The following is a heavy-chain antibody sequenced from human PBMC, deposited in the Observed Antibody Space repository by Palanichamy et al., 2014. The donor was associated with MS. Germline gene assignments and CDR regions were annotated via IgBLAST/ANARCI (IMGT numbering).Heavy chain of an antibody. D-gene: IGHD3-10*01. J-gene: IGHJ5*02. Sequence: QLQLQESGPGLVKPSETLSLTCTVSGGSISSSDYYWGWTRQPPGKGLEWIGSIYYSGSTYYNPSLKSRFTISVDTSKNQFSLKLSSVTAADTAVYHCARHGRTGTYYNSWFDPWGQGTLVTVSS. CDR3: ARHGRTGTYYNSWFDP. CDR1: GGSISSSDYY. V-gene: IGHV4-39*01. CDR2: IYYSGST.